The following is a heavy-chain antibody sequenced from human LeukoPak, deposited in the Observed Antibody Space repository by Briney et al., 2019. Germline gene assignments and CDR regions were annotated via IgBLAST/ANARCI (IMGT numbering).Heavy chain of an antibody. D-gene: IGHD6-6*01. CDR3: ARGEQLVFYNYYYMDV. V-gene: IGHV1-2*02. J-gene: IGHJ6*03. CDR2: INPNSGGT. CDR1: GYTFTGYY. Sequence: ASVKVSCKASGYTFTGYYMHWVRQAPGQGLEWMGWINPNSGGTNYAQKFQGRVTMTRETSINTVYMELSRLRSDDTAVYYCARGEQLVFYNYYYMDVWGKGTTVTVSS.